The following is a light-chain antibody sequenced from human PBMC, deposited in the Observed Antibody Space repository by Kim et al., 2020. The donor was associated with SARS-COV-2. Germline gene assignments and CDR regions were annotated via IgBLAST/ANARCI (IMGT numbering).Light chain of an antibody. CDR2: GAS. CDR1: QSVSGSK. CDR3: QQYGSSPRT. J-gene: IGKJ2*01. V-gene: IGKV3-20*01. Sequence: LSPGERATPSCRASQSVSGSKLVWYQQKPGQAPRLLIYGASSRATGIPDRFSGSGSGTDFTLTISRLEPEDVAVYYCQQYGSSPRTFGQGTKLEI.